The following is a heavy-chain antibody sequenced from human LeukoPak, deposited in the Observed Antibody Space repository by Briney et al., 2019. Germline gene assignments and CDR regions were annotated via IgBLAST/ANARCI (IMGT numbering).Heavy chain of an antibody. CDR1: GCTFSSYA. V-gene: IGHV1-69*05. J-gene: IGHJ4*02. D-gene: IGHD3-22*01. CDR2: IIPIFGTA. CDR3: ARELKYYYDSSGYYDY. Sequence: ASVKVSCKASGCTFSSYAISWVRQAPGQGLEWMGRIIPIFGTANYAQKFQGRVTITTDESTSTAYMELSSLRSEDTAVYYCARELKYYYDSSGYYDYWGQGTLVTVSS.